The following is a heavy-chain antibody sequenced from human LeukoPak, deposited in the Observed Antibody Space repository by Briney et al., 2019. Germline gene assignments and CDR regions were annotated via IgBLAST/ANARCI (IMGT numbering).Heavy chain of an antibody. CDR1: GFTVSTKY. V-gene: IGHV3-53*01. CDR2: IYSGGST. Sequence: GGSLRLSCAASGFTVSTKYMNWVRQAPGKGLEGVSIIYSGGSTYYADSVKGRFTISRDNSKNALYLQMNSLRAEDTAVYYCARDVSTAGAFDIWGQGTMVTVSS. CDR3: ARDVSTAGAFDI. J-gene: IGHJ3*02. D-gene: IGHD2/OR15-2a*01.